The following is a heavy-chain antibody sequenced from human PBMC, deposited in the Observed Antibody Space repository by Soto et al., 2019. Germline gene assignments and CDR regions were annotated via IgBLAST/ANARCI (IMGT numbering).Heavy chain of an antibody. V-gene: IGHV1-8*02. Sequence: QVQLVQSGAEVKKPGASVKVSCKASGYIFTSYDINWVRQATGQRLEWMGWMNPNSGNAGSVQKFQGRVTMTRNTSIGTAYMALSSLRSEDTAVYYGARSQRGYSFADSWGQGTLVSVSS. CDR1: GYIFTSYD. J-gene: IGHJ4*02. D-gene: IGHD5-18*01. CDR3: ARSQRGYSFADS. CDR2: MNPNSGNA.